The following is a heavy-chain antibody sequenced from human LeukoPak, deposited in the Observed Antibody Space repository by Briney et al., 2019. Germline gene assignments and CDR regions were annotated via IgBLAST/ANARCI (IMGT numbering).Heavy chain of an antibody. CDR2: INPNSGGT. J-gene: IGHJ3*02. V-gene: IGHV1-2*02. CDR1: GYTFTGYY. Sequence: GASVKVSCKASGYTFTGYYMHWVRQATGQGLEWMGWINPNSGGTNYAQKFQGRVTMTRDTSISTAYMELSRLRSDDTAVYYCARASTTVVIYLPGGLDIWGQGTMVTVSS. D-gene: IGHD4-23*01. CDR3: ARASTTVVIYLPGGLDI.